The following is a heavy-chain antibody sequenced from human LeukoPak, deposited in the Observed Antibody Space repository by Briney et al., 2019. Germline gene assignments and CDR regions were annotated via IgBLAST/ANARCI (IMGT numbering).Heavy chain of an antibody. CDR2: IYTSGST. V-gene: IGHV4-61*02. CDR3: ARGEIYSGYYFDY. CDR1: GGSISSSSYY. D-gene: IGHD1-26*01. Sequence: PSETLSLTCTVSGGSISSSSYYWGWIRQPPGKGLEWIGRIYTSGSTNYNPSLKSRVTISVDTSKNQFSLKLSSVTAADTAVYYCARGEIYSGYYFDYWGQGTLVTVSS. J-gene: IGHJ4*02.